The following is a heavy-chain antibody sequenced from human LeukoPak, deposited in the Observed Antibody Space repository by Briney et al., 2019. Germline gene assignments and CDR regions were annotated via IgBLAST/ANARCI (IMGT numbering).Heavy chain of an antibody. D-gene: IGHD2-8*01. CDR3: AREEDCTDGVCFPTTFDY. CDR1: GFTFSNYA. CDR2: ISYDGSNK. V-gene: IGHV3-30-3*01. Sequence: GGSLRLSCAASGFTFSNYAMHWVRQTPGKGLEWVAVISYDGSNKYYAESVKGRFTISRDNAKNSLYLQMNSLRAEDTAVYYCAREEDCTDGVCFPTTFDYWGQGTLVTVSS. J-gene: IGHJ4*02.